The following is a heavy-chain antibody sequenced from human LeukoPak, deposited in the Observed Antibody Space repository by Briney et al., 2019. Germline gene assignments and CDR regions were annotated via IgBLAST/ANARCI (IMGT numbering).Heavy chain of an antibody. CDR1: GFTFSSYW. D-gene: IGHD7-27*01. CDR2: IKQDGSEK. V-gene: IGHV3-7*01. Sequence: GGSLRLSCAASGFTFSSYWMSWVRQAPGKGLEWVANIKQDGSEKYYVDSVKGRFTISRDNAKNSLYLQMNSLRAEDTAVYYCARFSPRAMGNYLDFWGQGTLVTVSS. CDR3: ARFSPRAMGNYLDF. J-gene: IGHJ4*02.